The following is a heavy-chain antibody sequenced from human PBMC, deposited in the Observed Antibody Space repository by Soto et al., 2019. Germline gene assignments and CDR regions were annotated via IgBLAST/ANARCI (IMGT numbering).Heavy chain of an antibody. CDR1: GFTFSAYG. Sequence: GGSLRLSCAASGFTFSAYGMHWVRQAPGKGLEWVSFIRYDGSDKIYADSVKGRFTISRDNSKNTLHLQMNSLRAEDTAVYYCARRKERSGPHYFDSWGQGTLVTVSS. CDR2: IRYDGSDK. J-gene: IGHJ4*02. D-gene: IGHD6-25*01. CDR3: ARRKERSGPHYFDS. V-gene: IGHV3-30*02.